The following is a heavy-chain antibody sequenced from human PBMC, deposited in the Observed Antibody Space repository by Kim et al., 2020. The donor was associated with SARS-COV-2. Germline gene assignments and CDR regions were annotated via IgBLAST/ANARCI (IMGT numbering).Heavy chain of an antibody. V-gene: IGHV3-30*07. Sequence: YYDDCGKGRFTISRDNSTNPLSLQMNSLRAEDTVVYYCARDRLGEYGMDVWGQGTTVTVSS. CDR3: ARDRLGEYGMDV. J-gene: IGHJ6*02. D-gene: IGHD3-16*01.